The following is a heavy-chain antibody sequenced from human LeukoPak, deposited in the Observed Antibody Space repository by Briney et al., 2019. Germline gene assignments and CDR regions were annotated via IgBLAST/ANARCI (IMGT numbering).Heavy chain of an antibody. J-gene: IGHJ4*02. CDR1: GFTVSSNY. Sequence: GGSLRLSCAASGFTVSSNYMSWVRQAPGKGPEWVAAIWRTGDWTHYVDSVKGRFTISRDNSKNTLYLQMNRLRVADTAIYYCAKDRHDYGDYAFDSWGQGTLVTVSS. D-gene: IGHD4-17*01. CDR3: AKDRHDYGDYAFDS. V-gene: IGHV3-23*05. CDR2: IWRTGDWT.